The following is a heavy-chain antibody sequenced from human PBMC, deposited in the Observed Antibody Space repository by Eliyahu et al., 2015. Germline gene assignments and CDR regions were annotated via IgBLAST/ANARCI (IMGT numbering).Heavy chain of an antibody. V-gene: IGHV1-45*01. CDR3: ARSSLYGDPYFFDS. CDR2: ITVYNGDI. CDR1: EYTFTYRY. Sequence: KKTGSSVKISCTASEYTFTYRYLHWVRQAPGQALEWMGWITVYNGDIDYAQKFRGRLTITREMSLSTVHMELGGLRPDDTATYYCARSSLYGDPYFFDSWGQGTRVTVSS. D-gene: IGHD3-3*01. J-gene: IGHJ4*02.